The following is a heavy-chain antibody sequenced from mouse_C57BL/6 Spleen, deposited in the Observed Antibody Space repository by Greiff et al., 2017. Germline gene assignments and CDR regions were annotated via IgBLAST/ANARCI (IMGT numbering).Heavy chain of an antibody. CDR3: ASIYDGYYPSWFAY. Sequence: QVQLQQSGPELVKPGASVKISCKASGYAFSSSWMNWVKQRPGKGLEWIGRIYPGDGDTNYNGKFKGKATLTADKSSSTAYMQLSSLTSEDSAVYFCASIYDGYYPSWFAYWGQGTLVTVSA. V-gene: IGHV1-82*01. D-gene: IGHD2-3*01. J-gene: IGHJ3*01. CDR2: IYPGDGDT. CDR1: GYAFSSSW.